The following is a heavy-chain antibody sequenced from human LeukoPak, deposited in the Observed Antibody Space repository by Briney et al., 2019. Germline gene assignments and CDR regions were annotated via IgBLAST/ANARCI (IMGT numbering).Heavy chain of an antibody. V-gene: IGHV4-39*01. CDR3: ARYHGSYNWFDP. J-gene: IGHJ5*02. D-gene: IGHD3-10*01. CDR2: IYYSGST. Sequence: SETLSLTCTVSGGSISSSSYYWGWIRQPPGKGLEWIGSIYYSGSTYYNPSLKSRVTISVDTSKNQFSLKLSSVTAADTAVYYCARYHGSYNWFDPWGQGTLVTVSS. CDR1: GGSISSSSYY.